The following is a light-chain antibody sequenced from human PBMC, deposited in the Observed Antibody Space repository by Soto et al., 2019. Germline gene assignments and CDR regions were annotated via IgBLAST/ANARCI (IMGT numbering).Light chain of an antibody. V-gene: IGLV2-14*03. CDR1: SSDFGGDVY. CDR2: DVN. CDR3: SSYRGNTGV. Sequence: QSALTQPASVSGSPGQSITISCTETSSDFGGDVYVSWYQQHPGKAPKLIIYDVNKRPSGVTNRLAASKSGNTASLTISGLQAEDEADYYCSSYRGNTGVFGSGTKLTVL. J-gene: IGLJ1*01.